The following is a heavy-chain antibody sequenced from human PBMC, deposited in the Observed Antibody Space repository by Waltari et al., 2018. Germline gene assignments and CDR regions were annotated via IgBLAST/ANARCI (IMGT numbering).Heavy chain of an antibody. D-gene: IGHD1-1*01. V-gene: IGHV3-30*02. Sequence: QVQLVESGGGVVQPGGSLRLSCAASGFTFSSYGMHWVRQAPGKGLELVAFILCDGSKKYYADYVKGRFTISRDNSKNTLYLQMNSLRAEDTAVYYCAKESTETTTGYFDYWGQGTLVTVSS. CDR3: AKESTETTTGYFDY. J-gene: IGHJ4*02. CDR1: GFTFSSYG. CDR2: ILCDGSKK.